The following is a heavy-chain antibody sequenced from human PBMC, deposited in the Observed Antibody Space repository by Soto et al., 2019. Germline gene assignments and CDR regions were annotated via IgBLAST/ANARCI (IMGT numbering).Heavy chain of an antibody. J-gene: IGHJ4*02. CDR3: ARQQAMDY. CDR1: GYTFTSYG. V-gene: IGHV1-18*01. Sequence: ASVKVSCKASGYTFTSYGISWVRQAPGQGLEWMGWISAYNGNTNYAQKLQGRVTMTTDTSITTAYMELNSLKSEDTAVYYCARQQAMDYWGQGTLVTVSS. CDR2: ISAYNGNT.